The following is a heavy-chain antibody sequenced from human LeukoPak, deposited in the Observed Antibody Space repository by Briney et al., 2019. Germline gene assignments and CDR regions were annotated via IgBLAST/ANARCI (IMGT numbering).Heavy chain of an antibody. CDR1: GFTFRDYA. CDR3: TRDQTPYY. V-gene: IGHV3-49*04. J-gene: IGHJ4*02. CDR2: IASETYGGTA. Sequence: GGSLRLSCTASGFTFRDYAMTWVRQAPGKGLEWVGFIASETYGGTAEYAASVKGRLTISRDDSKSIAYLQMNSLKTEDTAVYYCTRDQTPYYWGQGTLVTVSS.